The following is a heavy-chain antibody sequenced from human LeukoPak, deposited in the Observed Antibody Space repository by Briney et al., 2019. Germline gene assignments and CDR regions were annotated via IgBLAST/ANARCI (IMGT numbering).Heavy chain of an antibody. CDR2: ISGSGDRT. CDR3: AKYRDDSQPWY. V-gene: IGHV3-23*01. J-gene: IGHJ4*02. CDR1: GFAFSSYD. Sequence: PGGSLRLSCAASGFAFSSYDMSWVRQAPGKGLEWVSAISGSGDRTFYRDSVKGRFTISRDNSKNTLYLQMYSLGAEDTALYYCAKYRDDSQPWYWGQGTLVTVSS. D-gene: IGHD5-24*01.